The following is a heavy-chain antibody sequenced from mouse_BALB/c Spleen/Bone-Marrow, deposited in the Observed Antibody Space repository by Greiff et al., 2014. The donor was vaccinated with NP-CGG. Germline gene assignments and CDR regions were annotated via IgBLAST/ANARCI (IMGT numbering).Heavy chain of an antibody. V-gene: IGHV1-5*01. CDR1: GYSFSTYW. D-gene: IGHD1-1*01. J-gene: IGHJ3*01. CDR2: IYPGNSDS. CDR3: TRRGSSAFPY. Sequence: EVQLQQSVTVLSRPGASVKMSCKASGYSFSTYWMHWVKQRPGQGIEWIGAIYPGNSDSSYNQKFEGKAKLTAVTSASTAYMELISLTHEDSAVYYCTRRGSSAFPYWGQGTLVTVSA.